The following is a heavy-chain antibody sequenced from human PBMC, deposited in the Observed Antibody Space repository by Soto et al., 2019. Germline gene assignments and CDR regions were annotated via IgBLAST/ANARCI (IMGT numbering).Heavy chain of an antibody. CDR2: IYHSGST. CDR1: GGSISSGGYS. CDR3: ARVPDR. V-gene: IGHV4-30-2*01. J-gene: IGHJ5*02. D-gene: IGHD2-2*01. Sequence: SETLSLTCAISGGSISSGGYSWSWIRQPPGKGLEWIGYIYHSGSTYYNPSLKSRVTISVDRSKNQFSLKLSSVTAADTAVYYCARVPDRWGQGTLVTVS.